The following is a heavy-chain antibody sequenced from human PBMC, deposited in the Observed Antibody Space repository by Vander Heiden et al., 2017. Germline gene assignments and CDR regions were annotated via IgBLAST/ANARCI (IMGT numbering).Heavy chain of an antibody. CDR1: GYTLTTYA. CDR2: MDPKTGET. D-gene: IGHD1-26*01. V-gene: IGHV1-8*01. CDR3: ARVARFAGSYYNYFDT. J-gene: IGHJ4*02. Sequence: QGQVVQSGAEVKKPGASVRVSCKASGYTLTTYAINWVRQASGQGLEWMGWMDPKTGETGYAQRFQGRVTMTRNISRSTAYMELSGLRSEDTAVYFCARVARFAGSYYNYFDTWGQGSLVTVSS.